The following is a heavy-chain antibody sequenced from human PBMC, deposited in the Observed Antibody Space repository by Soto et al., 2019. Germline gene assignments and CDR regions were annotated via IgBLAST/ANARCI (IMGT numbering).Heavy chain of an antibody. CDR3: ARGRRTTLLDY. D-gene: IGHD1-1*01. CDR1: GDSISSGGYY. Sequence: QVQLQESGPGLVKPSQTLSLTCTVSGDSISSGGYYWSWIRQHPGNGLEWIGYIYHSGSTYYNPSLKSRDSISVDSSKNQFSLTVTSVTAADTAVYYCARGRRTTLLDYWGQGTLVTVSS. J-gene: IGHJ4*02. V-gene: IGHV4-31*03. CDR2: IYHSGST.